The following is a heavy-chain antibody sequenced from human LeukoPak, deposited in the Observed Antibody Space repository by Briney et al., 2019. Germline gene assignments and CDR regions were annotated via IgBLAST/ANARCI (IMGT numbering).Heavy chain of an antibody. CDR3: ARTPVSGYSSSWYPDYYYYYYMDV. CDR2: IYYSGST. CDR1: GGSISSSSYY. V-gene: IGHV4-39*01. J-gene: IGHJ6*03. Sequence: SETLSLTCTVSGGSISSSSYYWGWIRQPPGKGLEWIGSIYYSGSTYYNPSLKSRVTISVDTSKNQFSLKLSSVTAADTAVYYCARTPVSGYSSSWYPDYYYYYYMDVWGKGSTVTVSS. D-gene: IGHD6-13*01.